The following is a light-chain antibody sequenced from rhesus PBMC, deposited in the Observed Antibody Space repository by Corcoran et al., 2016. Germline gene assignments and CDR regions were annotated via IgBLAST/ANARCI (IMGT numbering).Light chain of an antibody. J-gene: IGLJ1*01. CDR2: YND. Sequence: QSVLTQPPTASEAARKSVTISCSGSSSNIGTNGVSWYQQLPETAPKLLLYYNDRRASGVSDRFSGSKSGTTASLAISGLQTEDEADSYCATWDNRLRGNIFGVGTRLTVL. V-gene: IGLV1-60*01. CDR1: SSNIGTNG. CDR3: ATWDNRLRGNI.